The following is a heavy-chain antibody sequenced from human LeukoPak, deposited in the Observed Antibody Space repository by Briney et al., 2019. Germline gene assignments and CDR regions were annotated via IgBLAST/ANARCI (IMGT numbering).Heavy chain of an antibody. CDR1: GFTFSSYS. J-gene: IGHJ3*02. CDR2: ISSSSSYI. CDR3: ARDTGLIGAFDI. Sequence: GGSLRLSCAASGFTFSSYSMNWVRQAPGKGLEWVSSISSSSSYIYYADSVKGRFTISRDNAKNSLYLQMNSLRAEDTAVYYCARDTGLIGAFDIWGQGTMVTVSS. D-gene: IGHD2/OR15-2a*01. V-gene: IGHV3-21*01.